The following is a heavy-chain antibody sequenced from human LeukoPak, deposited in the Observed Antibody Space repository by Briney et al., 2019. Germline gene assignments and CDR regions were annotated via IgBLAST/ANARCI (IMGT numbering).Heavy chain of an antibody. CDR2: ISYSGSA. J-gene: IGHJ4*02. V-gene: IGHV4-59*08. CDR3: ARHYRVGSTNMGTYFDY. Sequence: PPETLSLTCTVSDVSISNYFWSWIRQPPGKGLEWIGYISYSGSANYNPSLKSRVTISADTSKNQFSLKLSSVTAADTAMYYCARHYRVGSTNMGTYFDYWGQGTLVTVSS. CDR1: DVSISNYF. D-gene: IGHD1-26*01.